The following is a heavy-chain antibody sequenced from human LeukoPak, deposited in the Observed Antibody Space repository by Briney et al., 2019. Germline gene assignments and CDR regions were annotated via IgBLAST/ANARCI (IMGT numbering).Heavy chain of an antibody. D-gene: IGHD3-10*01. CDR2: ISYDGSNK. J-gene: IGHJ4*02. Sequence: PGGSLRLSCAASGFTFSSYGMHWVRQAPGKGLVWVAVISYDGSNKYYADSVKGRFTISRDNSKNTLYLQMNSLRAEDTAVYYCAKGDGLDYWGQGTLVTVSS. CDR1: GFTFSSYG. V-gene: IGHV3-30*18. CDR3: AKGDGLDY.